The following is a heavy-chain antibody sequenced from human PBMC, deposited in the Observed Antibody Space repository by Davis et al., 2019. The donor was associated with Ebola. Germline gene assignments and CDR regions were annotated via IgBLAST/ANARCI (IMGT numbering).Heavy chain of an antibody. J-gene: IGHJ4*02. CDR1: GFTFSSYS. CDR3: AKDAGVVVAEYYFDY. CDR2: ISWNSGSI. D-gene: IGHD2-15*01. Sequence: GGSLRLSCAASGFTFSSYSMNWVRQAPGKGLEWVSGISWNSGSIGYADSVKGRFTISRDNAKNSLYLQMNSLRAEDTALYYCAKDAGVVVAEYYFDYWGQGTLVTVSS. V-gene: IGHV3-9*01.